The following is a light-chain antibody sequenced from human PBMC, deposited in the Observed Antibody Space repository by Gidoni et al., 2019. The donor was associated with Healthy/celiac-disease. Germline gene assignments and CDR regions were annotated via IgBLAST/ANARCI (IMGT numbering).Light chain of an antibody. Sequence: DIQMTQAPSSLAASVGARVTITCRASQSISSYLNWYQQKPGKAPKRLIYAASSVQSGVPSRFSGSVSGTDFTLTISSLPPEDFATYYCQQSYSTPLTFGGGTKVEIK. CDR2: AAS. CDR1: QSISSY. CDR3: QQSYSTPLT. V-gene: IGKV1-39*01. J-gene: IGKJ4*01.